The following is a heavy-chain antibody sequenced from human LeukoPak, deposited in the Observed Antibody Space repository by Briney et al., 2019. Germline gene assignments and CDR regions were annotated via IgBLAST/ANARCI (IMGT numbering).Heavy chain of an antibody. Sequence: PGGSLRLSCAASGFAFSDYWMSWVRQAPGKGLEWVANINEDGSKKHYLDSVEGRFTISRDNSKNTLYLQMNSLRAEDTAVYYCARSGDSYGPYYYGMDVWGQGTTVTVSS. D-gene: IGHD5-18*01. CDR2: INEDGSKK. CDR1: GFAFSDYW. V-gene: IGHV3-7*03. CDR3: ARSGDSYGPYYYGMDV. J-gene: IGHJ6*02.